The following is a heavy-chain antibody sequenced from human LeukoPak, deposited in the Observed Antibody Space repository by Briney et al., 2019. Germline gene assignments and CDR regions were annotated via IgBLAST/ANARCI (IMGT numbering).Heavy chain of an antibody. J-gene: IGHJ3*02. CDR2: ISAYNGNT. D-gene: IGHD3-10*01. CDR1: GYTFTSNG. V-gene: IGHV1-18*01. Sequence: GASVKVSCKASGYTFTSNGISWVRQAPGQGLEWMGWISAYNGNTNYAQKLQGRVTMTTDTSTSTAYMELRSLRSDDTAVYYCARPGYGSGSYLSLHAFDIWGQGTMVTVSS. CDR3: ARPGYGSGSYLSLHAFDI.